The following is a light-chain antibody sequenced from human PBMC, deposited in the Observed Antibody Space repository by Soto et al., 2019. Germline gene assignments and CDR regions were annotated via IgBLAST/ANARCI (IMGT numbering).Light chain of an antibody. CDR1: SSNIGSNT. Sequence: QSVLTQPPSASGTPGQRVTISCSGSSSNIGSNTVNWYQKLPGTAPKLLIYNNNQRPSGVPDRFSGSKSGTSASLAISGLQSEGEADYYCAAWDDSLNALVFGGGTKLTVL. V-gene: IGLV1-44*01. CDR3: AAWDDSLNALV. CDR2: NNN. J-gene: IGLJ2*01.